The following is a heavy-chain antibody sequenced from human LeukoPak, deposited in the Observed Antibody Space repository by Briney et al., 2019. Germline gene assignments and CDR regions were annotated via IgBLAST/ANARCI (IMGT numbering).Heavy chain of an antibody. CDR1: GGSISSSSYY. CDR3: ARGFRRSSPRYMHRFDY. CDR2: INHSGST. D-gene: IGHD6-6*01. J-gene: IGHJ4*02. Sequence: PSEPLSLTCTVSGGSISSSSYYWSWIRQPPGKGLEWTGEINHSGSTNYNQSLKSRVTISVDTSKNQFSLKLSSVTAADTAVYYWARGFRRSSPRYMHRFDYWGQGTLVTVSS. V-gene: IGHV4-39*07.